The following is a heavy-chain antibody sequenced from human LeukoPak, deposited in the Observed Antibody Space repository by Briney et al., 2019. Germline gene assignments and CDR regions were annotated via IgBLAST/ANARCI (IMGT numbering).Heavy chain of an antibody. CDR3: ASSLRKRSGYFGRYFDL. Sequence: PSETLSLTCAVYGGSFSGYYWSWIRQPPGKGLEWIGEINHSGSTNYNPSPKSRVTISVDTSKNQFSLKLSSVTAADTAVYYCASSLRKRSGYFGRYFDLWGRGTLVTVSS. J-gene: IGHJ2*01. CDR2: INHSGST. V-gene: IGHV4-34*01. D-gene: IGHD3-22*01. CDR1: GGSFSGYY.